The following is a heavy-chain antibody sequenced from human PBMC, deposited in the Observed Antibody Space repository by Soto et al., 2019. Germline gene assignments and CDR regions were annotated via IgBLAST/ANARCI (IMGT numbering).Heavy chain of an antibody. CDR2: IWYDGSYK. Sequence: GGSLRLSCTASGFTFSNSGMHWVRQAPGKGPEWVAVIWYDGSYKYYADSVKGRFTISRDNSKNTLYLQMSSLRAEDTAVYYCARDKGIAARPYYIDVWGKGTTVTVSS. J-gene: IGHJ6*03. CDR1: GFTFSNSG. V-gene: IGHV3-33*01. D-gene: IGHD6-6*01. CDR3: ARDKGIAARPYYIDV.